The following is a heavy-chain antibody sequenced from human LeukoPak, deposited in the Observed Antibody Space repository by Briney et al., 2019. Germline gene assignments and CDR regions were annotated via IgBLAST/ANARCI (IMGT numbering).Heavy chain of an antibody. CDR1: GGSINSY. CDR2: ISGSGTI. D-gene: IGHD5-12*01. Sequence: PSETLSLTCTVSGGSINSYWSWIRQPAGEGVEWIGRISGSGTITYNPALQRRLSISIDTSKNQFSLKLMSLTAADTAVDYCARSFGVYSGYDGEVPWYFDVWGRGTLVTVSS. V-gene: IGHV4-4*07. CDR3: ARSFGVYSGYDGEVPWYFDV. J-gene: IGHJ2*01.